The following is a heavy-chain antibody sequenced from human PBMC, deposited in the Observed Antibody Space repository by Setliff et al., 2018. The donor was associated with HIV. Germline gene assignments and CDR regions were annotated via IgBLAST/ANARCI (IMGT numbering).Heavy chain of an antibody. J-gene: IGHJ3*02. V-gene: IGHV4-31*02. Sequence: NPSETLSLTCTVSGDSISGGGYFWSWVRQHPGKGLEWIGYIYYTGNTYYNPSLKSRITISIDTSKNQFSLNLNSVTAADTAVYYCARVPRITTLRNAFDIWGQGTMVTVSS. CDR1: GDSISGGGYF. D-gene: IGHD3-10*01. CDR2: IYYTGNT. CDR3: ARVPRITTLRNAFDI.